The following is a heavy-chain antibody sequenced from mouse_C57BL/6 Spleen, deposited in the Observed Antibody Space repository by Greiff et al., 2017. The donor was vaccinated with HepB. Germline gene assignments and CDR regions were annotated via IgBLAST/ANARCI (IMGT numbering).Heavy chain of an antibody. CDR2: INPNNGGT. J-gene: IGHJ3*01. CDR1: GYTFTDYN. CDR3: ACSIYDGYPFAY. Sequence: VQLQQSGPELVKPGASVKMSCKASGYTFTDYNMHWVKQSHGKSLEWIGYINPNNGGTSYNQKFKGKATLTVNKSSSTAYMELRSLTSEDSAVYYCACSIYDGYPFAYWGQGTLVTVSA. V-gene: IGHV1-22*01. D-gene: IGHD2-3*01.